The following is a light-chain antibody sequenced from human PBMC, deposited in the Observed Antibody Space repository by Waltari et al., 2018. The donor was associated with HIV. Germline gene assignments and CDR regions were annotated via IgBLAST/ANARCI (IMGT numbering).Light chain of an antibody. Sequence: QSVLTQPPSVSGAPGQRVTLPCNRSSSNIRAESDLHWYQQFPGTAPNLVLYGNSNRPSGVPDRFSGSKSGTSASLAITGLQADDEADYYCHSYDSSLSAWVFGGGTKLTVL. CDR3: HSYDSSLSAWV. CDR2: GNS. CDR1: SSNIRAESD. J-gene: IGLJ3*02. V-gene: IGLV1-40*01.